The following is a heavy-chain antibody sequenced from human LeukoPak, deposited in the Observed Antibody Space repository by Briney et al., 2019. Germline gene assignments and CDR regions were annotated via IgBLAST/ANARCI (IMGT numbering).Heavy chain of an antibody. CDR3: TKGPYYYDSSGYSRRWFHP. CDR1: GFTFSSYA. Sequence: PGGSLRLSCAASGFTFSSYAMSWVRQAPGKGLEWVSSISGSGGRTYYADSVKGRFTISRDNSKNTLYLQMNSLRAEDTAVYYCTKGPYYYDSSGYSRRWFHPGRQGTLVTVSS. CDR2: ISGSGGRT. J-gene: IGHJ5*02. D-gene: IGHD3-22*01. V-gene: IGHV3-23*01.